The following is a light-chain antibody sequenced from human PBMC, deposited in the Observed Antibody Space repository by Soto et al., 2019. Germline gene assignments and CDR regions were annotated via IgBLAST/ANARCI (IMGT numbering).Light chain of an antibody. J-gene: IGKJ4*01. V-gene: IGKV3-15*01. CDR3: QQYNNWPLT. CDR2: GAS. Sequence: EIMMTQSPATLSVSPGERATLSCRASQSVSSNLAWYQQKPGQVPRLLIYGASTRATGIPARFSGIGSGTEFTLTISSLQSEDFAVYYCQQYNNWPLTFGGGTKVEIK. CDR1: QSVSSN.